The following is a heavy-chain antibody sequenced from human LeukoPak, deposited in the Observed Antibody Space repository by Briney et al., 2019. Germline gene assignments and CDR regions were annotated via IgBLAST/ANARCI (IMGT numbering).Heavy chain of an antibody. D-gene: IGHD3-22*01. J-gene: IGHJ4*02. CDR1: GFTFSNYA. CDR2: IIGNALNT. CDR3: AKLQDFYDNSGYSYFDN. V-gene: IGHV3-23*01. Sequence: PGGSLRLSCAASGFTFSNYAMSWVRQAPGKGLEWVSSIIGNALNTYHADFIKGRFTISRDDSKNTLYLHLSSLRVEDTAVYYCAKLQDFYDNSGYSYFDNWGQGTLVTVSS.